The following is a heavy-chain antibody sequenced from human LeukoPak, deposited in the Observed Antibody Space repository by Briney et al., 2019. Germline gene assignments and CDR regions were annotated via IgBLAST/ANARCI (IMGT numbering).Heavy chain of an antibody. V-gene: IGHV3-48*01. CDR1: GFTFSSYG. CDR2: LSNTNMI. J-gene: IGHJ4*02. D-gene: IGHD5-18*01. CDR3: ASTAMGDYFDY. Sequence: PGGSLRLSCAASGFTFSSYGMNWVRQAPGKGLEWLSYLSNTNMIHYAESVKGRFTISRDNAKNSLYLQMDGLRAEDTAVYYCASTAMGDYFDYWGQGTLVTVSS.